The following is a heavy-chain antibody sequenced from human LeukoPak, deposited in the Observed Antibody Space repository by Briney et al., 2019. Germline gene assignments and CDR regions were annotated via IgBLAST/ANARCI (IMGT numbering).Heavy chain of an antibody. CDR2: ISAYNGGT. D-gene: IGHD2-2*01. J-gene: IGHJ4*02. Sequence: GASVKVSCKASGYTFTSYGISWVRQAPGQGLEWMGWISAYNGGTNYSQKLQGRVNMTTDTSTTTAYMELRRLRSEETAVYYCARDLDYCSSTSGYFSGDYWGQGTLVTVSS. CDR1: GYTFTSYG. CDR3: ARDLDYCSSTSGYFSGDY. V-gene: IGHV1-18*01.